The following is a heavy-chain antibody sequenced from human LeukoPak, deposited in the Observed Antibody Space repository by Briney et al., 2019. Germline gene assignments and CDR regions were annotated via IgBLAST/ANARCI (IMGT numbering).Heavy chain of an antibody. J-gene: IGHJ4*02. V-gene: IGHV1-2*04. CDR2: INPNSGGT. CDR1: GYTFTGYY. D-gene: IGHD5-12*01. CDR3: ARGGYDGAGYFDY. Sequence: ASVKVSCKASGYTFTGYYMHWVRQAPGQGLEWMGWINPNSGGTNYAQKFQGWVTMTRDTSIGTAYMELSRLRSDDTAVYYCARGGYDGAGYFDYWGQGTLVTVSS.